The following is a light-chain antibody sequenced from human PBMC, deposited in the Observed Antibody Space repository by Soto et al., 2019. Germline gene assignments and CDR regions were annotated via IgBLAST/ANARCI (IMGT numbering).Light chain of an antibody. CDR1: ENVRTF. CDR3: RLQLHAPRWT. CDR2: GAS. Sequence: EVVLTQSPATLSLSPVERATLSCRASENVRTFVDWYQQKPGQAPRLLIYGASNRATGIPARFSGSRSGTQFTVTIINLEPEDFAVYYGRLQLHAPRWTCGQGPRVAIQ. J-gene: IGKJ1*01. V-gene: IGKV3-11*01.